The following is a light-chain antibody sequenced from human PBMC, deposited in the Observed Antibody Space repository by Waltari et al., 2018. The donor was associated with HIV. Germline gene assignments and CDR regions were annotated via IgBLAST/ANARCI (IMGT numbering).Light chain of an antibody. V-gene: IGLV2-8*01. CDR3: SSYAGSKNRVV. CDR2: DVY. Sequence: QSVLTQPPSASGSPGQAVTISCTGSSSDVGAYEYVSWYRQHPGKAPKLMIYDVYKRPSGVPDRFSGSKSGNTASLTVSGLQAEDEATYYCSSYAGSKNRVVFGGGTFLTVL. J-gene: IGLJ2*01. CDR1: SSDVGAYEY.